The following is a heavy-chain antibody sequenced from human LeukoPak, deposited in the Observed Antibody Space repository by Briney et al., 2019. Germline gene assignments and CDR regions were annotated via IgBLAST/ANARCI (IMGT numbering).Heavy chain of an antibody. J-gene: IGHJ2*01. CDR1: GISLSSLW. CDR2: IRQDGSDE. CDR3: AGGQGWHFDL. D-gene: IGHD2-15*01. V-gene: IGHV3-7*01. Sequence: GSLILSCAASGISLSSLWMSWFRQAPGKGLEWVADIRQDGSDEHYVASVKGRFTISRDSTSLFLQMNSLRAEDTAVYYCAGGQGWHFDLWGRGTLITVSS.